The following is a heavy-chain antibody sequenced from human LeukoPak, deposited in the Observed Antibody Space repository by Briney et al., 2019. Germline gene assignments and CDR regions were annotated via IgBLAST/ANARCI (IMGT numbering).Heavy chain of an antibody. J-gene: IGHJ4*02. D-gene: IGHD1-20*01. CDR2: IYSGGST. CDR1: GFTFSSYA. CDR3: ARDVTGTLFD. Sequence: GGSLRLSCAASGFTFSSYAMSWVRQAPGKGLEWVSVIYSGGSTYYADSVKGRFTISRDNSKNTLYLQMNSLRAEDTAVYYCARDVTGTLFDWGQGTLVTVSS. V-gene: IGHV3-66*01.